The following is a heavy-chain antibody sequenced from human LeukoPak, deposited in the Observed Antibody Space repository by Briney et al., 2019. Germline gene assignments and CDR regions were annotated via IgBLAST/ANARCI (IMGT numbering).Heavy chain of an antibody. CDR3: ARFHTAGGSYYYYYGMDV. CDR1: GFTFSDYY. V-gene: IGHV3-11*01. CDR2: ISSSGSTI. D-gene: IGHD2-15*01. J-gene: IGHJ6*02. Sequence: PGGSLRLSCAASGFTFSDYYMSWISQAPRKGLEWVSYISSSGSTIYYADSVKGRFTISRDNAKNSLYLQMNSLRAEDTAVYYCARFHTAGGSYYYYYGMDVWGQGTTVTVSS.